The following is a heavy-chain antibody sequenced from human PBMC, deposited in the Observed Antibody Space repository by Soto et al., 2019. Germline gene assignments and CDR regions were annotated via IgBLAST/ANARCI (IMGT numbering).Heavy chain of an antibody. D-gene: IGHD5-12*01. Sequence: GGSLRLSCAASGFTFSSYAMSWVRQAPGKGLEWVSAISGSGGSTYYGNSVKGRFTISRDNSKNTLYLQMNSLRADDTAVYYCAKDLESDIVATLDYWGQGTLVTVSS. CDR3: AKDLESDIVATLDY. V-gene: IGHV3-23*01. CDR2: ISGSGGST. CDR1: GFTFSSYA. J-gene: IGHJ4*02.